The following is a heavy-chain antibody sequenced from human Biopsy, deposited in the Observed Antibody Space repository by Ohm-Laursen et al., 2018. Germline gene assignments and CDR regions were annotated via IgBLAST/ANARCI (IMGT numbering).Heavy chain of an antibody. Sequence: ASVKVSCKASGATFSSIGITWVRQVPGQGLEWMGRISPISDTAHYAQKFQGRVAISADKSTGTAFMELSSLRSEDTAVYYCARTFGESFYGLSCDPWGQGSLVTVSS. V-gene: IGHV1-69*04. J-gene: IGHJ5*01. CDR1: GATFSSIG. D-gene: IGHD2/OR15-2a*01. CDR3: ARTFGESFYGLSCDP. CDR2: ISPISDTA.